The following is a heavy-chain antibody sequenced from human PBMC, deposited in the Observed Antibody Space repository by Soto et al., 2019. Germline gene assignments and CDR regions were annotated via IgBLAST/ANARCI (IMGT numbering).Heavy chain of an antibody. CDR3: AKDPWTPVPAAMSGTDY. CDR1: GFTFSSYA. D-gene: IGHD2-2*01. J-gene: IGHJ4*02. CDR2: ISGSGGST. V-gene: IGHV3-23*01. Sequence: GGSLRLSCAASGFTFSSYAMSWVRQAPGKGLEWVSAISGSGGSTYYADSVKGRFTISRDNSKNTLYLQMNSLRAEDTAVYYCAKDPWTPVPAAMSGTDYWGQGTLVTVSS.